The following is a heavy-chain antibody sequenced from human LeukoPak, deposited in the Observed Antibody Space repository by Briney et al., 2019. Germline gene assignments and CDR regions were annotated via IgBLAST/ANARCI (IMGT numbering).Heavy chain of an antibody. J-gene: IGHJ4*02. D-gene: IGHD2-8*01. CDR3: ARSRTKNFDY. Sequence: SETLSLTCAVYGGSFSGYYWSWIRQPPGKGLEWIGEINHSGSTNYNPSLKSRVTISVDTSKNQFSLKLSSVTAADTAAYYCARSRTKNFDYWGQGTLVTVSS. V-gene: IGHV4-34*01. CDR2: INHSGST. CDR1: GGSFSGYY.